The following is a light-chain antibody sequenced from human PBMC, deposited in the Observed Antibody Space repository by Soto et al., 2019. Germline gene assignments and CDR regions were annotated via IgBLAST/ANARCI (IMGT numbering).Light chain of an antibody. V-gene: IGKV1-5*01. CDR1: QSISSW. J-gene: IGKJ2*01. Sequence: DIQMTQSPSTLSASVGDRVTITCRASQSISSWLAWYQQKPGKASKLLIYDASSLESGVPSRFSGSGSGTEFTLTISSLQPDDFATYYCQQYNSYSPTSYTFGQGTKLEIK. CDR2: DAS. CDR3: QQYNSYSPTSYT.